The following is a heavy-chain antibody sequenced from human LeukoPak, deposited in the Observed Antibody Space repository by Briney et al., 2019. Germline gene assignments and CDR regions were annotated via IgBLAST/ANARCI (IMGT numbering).Heavy chain of an antibody. Sequence: PGGSLRLSCAASGFTFSSYDMSWVRQAPGKGLEWVSVITGSGGSTYYADSVKGRFTISRDNSKNTLSLQMNSLRAEDTAVYYCAKGRLDGMGLLDYWGQGTLVTVSS. CDR3: AKGRLDGMGLLDY. J-gene: IGHJ4*02. D-gene: IGHD5-24*01. V-gene: IGHV3-23*01. CDR2: ITGSGGST. CDR1: GFTFSSYD.